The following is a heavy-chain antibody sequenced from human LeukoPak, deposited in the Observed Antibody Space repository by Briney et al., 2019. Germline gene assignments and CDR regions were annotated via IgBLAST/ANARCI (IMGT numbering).Heavy chain of an antibody. CDR1: GYTFTSYG. Sequence: ASVKVSSKDSGYTFTSYGTSWVRQAPGQGLEWMGWISAYNGNTNYAQKLQGRVTMTTDTSTSTAYMELRSLRSDDTAVYYCARARQYNCRGYYYGMDVWGQGTTVTVSS. CDR3: ARARQYNCRGYYYGMDV. J-gene: IGHJ6*02. D-gene: IGHD1-20*01. V-gene: IGHV1-18*01. CDR2: ISAYNGNT.